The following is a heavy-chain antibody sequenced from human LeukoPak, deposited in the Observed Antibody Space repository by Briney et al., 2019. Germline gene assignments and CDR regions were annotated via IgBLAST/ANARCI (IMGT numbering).Heavy chain of an antibody. CDR3: AKTRGGVVATTSDN. Sequence: QAGGSLRLSCAASGFIFSSYAMSWVRQAPGKGLEWVSVISGSGDSIYDADSVKGRFTISRDNSKNTLYLQMNSLRVEDTAVYYCAKTRGGVVATTSDNWGQGTLVTVSS. V-gene: IGHV3-23*01. D-gene: IGHD5-12*01. CDR1: GFIFSSYA. J-gene: IGHJ4*02. CDR2: ISGSGDSI.